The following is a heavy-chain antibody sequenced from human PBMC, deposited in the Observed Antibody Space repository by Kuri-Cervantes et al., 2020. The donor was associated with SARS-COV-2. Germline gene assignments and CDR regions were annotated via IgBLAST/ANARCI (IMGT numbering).Heavy chain of an antibody. Sequence: SGPTLVKPTQTLTLTCTFSGFSLSTSGVGVGWTRQPPGKALEWLALIYWNDDKRYSPSLKSRLTITKDTSKNQVVLTMTNMDPVDTATYYCAHWGRSDYYYYMDVWGKGTTVTVSS. CDR2: IYWNDDK. J-gene: IGHJ6*03. CDR1: GFSLSTSGVG. V-gene: IGHV2-5*01. D-gene: IGHD7-27*01. CDR3: AHWGRSDYYYYMDV.